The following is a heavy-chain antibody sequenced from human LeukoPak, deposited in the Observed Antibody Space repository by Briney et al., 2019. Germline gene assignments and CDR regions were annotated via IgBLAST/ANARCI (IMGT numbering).Heavy chain of an antibody. V-gene: IGHV1-69*04. CDR1: GGTFSSYA. CDR2: IIPILGIA. D-gene: IGHD6-13*01. J-gene: IGHJ5*02. Sequence: SVKVSCKASGGTFSSYAISWVRQAPGQGLEWMGRIIPILGIANYAQKFQGRVTITADKSTSTAYMELSSLRSEDTAVYYCAGEVAAAGTRPWFDPWGQGTLVTVSS. CDR3: AGEVAAAGTRPWFDP.